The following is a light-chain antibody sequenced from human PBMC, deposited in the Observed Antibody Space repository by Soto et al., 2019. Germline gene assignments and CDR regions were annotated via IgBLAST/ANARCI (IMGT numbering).Light chain of an antibody. J-gene: IGLJ1*01. V-gene: IGLV2-8*01. CDR1: SSDVGAYNY. CDR2: EVS. Sequence: QSALTQPPSASGSPGQSVTISCTGTSSDVGAYNYVSWFQQHPGKAPKLMIYEVSKRPSGVPDRCSGSKSGYTASLTVSGLQAEDEADYYCSSYAGSNIYVFGTGTKLTVL. CDR3: SSYAGSNIYV.